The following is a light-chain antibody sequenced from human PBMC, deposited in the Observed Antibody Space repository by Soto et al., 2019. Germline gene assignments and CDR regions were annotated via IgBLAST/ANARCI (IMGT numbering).Light chain of an antibody. J-gene: IGLJ3*02. V-gene: IGLV2-23*02. CDR3: CSYVGSSILM. CDR2: EVN. CDR1: SSDVGSYNL. Sequence: QSALTQPASVSGSPGQSITISCSGTSSDVGSYNLVSWYQQLPGKAPQLIIYEVNERPSGISDRFSGSKSGNTASLTISGLQGEDDADYYYCSYVGSSILMFGGGTKLTVL.